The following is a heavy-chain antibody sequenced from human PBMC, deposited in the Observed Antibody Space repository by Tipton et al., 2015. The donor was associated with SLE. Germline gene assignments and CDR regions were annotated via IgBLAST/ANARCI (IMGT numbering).Heavy chain of an antibody. D-gene: IGHD6-6*01. CDR1: GGSISSHY. CDR3: ARGGASSKWLYP. Sequence: TLSLTCTVSGGSISSHYWSWVRQPPGKGLEWIGYIYYSGTTNYNPSLKSRVTISVDTSKNQFSLKLTSVTAADTAVYYCARGGASSKWLYPWGQGTLVTVSS. V-gene: IGHV4-59*11. J-gene: IGHJ5*02. CDR2: IYYSGTT.